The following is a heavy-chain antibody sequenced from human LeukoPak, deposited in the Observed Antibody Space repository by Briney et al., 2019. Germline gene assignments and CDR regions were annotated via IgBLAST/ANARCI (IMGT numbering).Heavy chain of an antibody. V-gene: IGHV3-30-3*01. J-gene: IGHJ4*02. D-gene: IGHD3-22*01. CDR3: GRARKNYYDSSGLGH. Sequence: GRSLRLSCAASEFTFSTYAIHWVRQAPGKGLEWVAVISYDGSNKYYADSVKGRFTISRDNSKNTLYLQMNSLRAEDTAVYYCGRARKNYYDSSGLGHWGQGTLVTVSS. CDR1: EFTFSTYA. CDR2: ISYDGSNK.